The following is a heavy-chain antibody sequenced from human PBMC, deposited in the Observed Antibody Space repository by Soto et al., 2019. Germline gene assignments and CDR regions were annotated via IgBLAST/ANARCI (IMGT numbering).Heavy chain of an antibody. Sequence: QVQLVESGGGVVQPGRSLRLSCAASGFTFSSYGMHWVRQAPGKGLEWVAVISYDGSNKYYADSVKGRFTISRDNSKNTLYLQMNSLRAEDTAVDYCAKDRWDYVWGSYREEDYWGQGTLVTVSS. D-gene: IGHD3-16*02. V-gene: IGHV3-30*18. CDR2: ISYDGSNK. CDR1: GFTFSSYG. CDR3: AKDRWDYVWGSYREEDY. J-gene: IGHJ4*02.